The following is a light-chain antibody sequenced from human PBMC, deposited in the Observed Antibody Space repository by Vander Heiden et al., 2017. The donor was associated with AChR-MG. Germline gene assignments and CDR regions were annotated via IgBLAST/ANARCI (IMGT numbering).Light chain of an antibody. V-gene: IGKV3-20*01. Sequence: EIVLTQSPGTLSLSPGERGTLSCRASQTVRGRYLAWYQQKLGQAPRLLLYDASTRATGIPDRFSGSGSGTDFTLTISRLEPEDFAVYYCQQYGTSPWTFGQGNKVEI. CDR3: QQYGTSPWT. CDR1: QTVRGRY. CDR2: DAS. J-gene: IGKJ1*01.